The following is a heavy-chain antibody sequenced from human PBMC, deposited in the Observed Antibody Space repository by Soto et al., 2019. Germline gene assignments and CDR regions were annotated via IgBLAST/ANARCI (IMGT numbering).Heavy chain of an antibody. J-gene: IGHJ4*02. V-gene: IGHV1-3*01. CDR2: INAGNANT. CDR1: GYTFTNYA. D-gene: IGHD3-10*01. CDR3: ARGPKNGNYFLSYFDY. Sequence: ASVKVSCKASGYTFTNYAIHWVRQAPGQRLEWMGWINAGNANTKYSQKFQDRVTITGDTSASTTYMDLSSLRSEDTAVYYCARGPKNGNYFLSYFDYWGQGTLVTVSS.